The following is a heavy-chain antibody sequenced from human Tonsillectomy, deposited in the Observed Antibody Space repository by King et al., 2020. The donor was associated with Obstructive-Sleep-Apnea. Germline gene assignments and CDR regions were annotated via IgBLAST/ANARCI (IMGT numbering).Heavy chain of an antibody. J-gene: IGHJ4*02. D-gene: IGHD6-19*01. Sequence: QVQLQESGSGLVKPSETLSLTCAVSGGSISSGGYSWTWIRQPPGKGLEWIGYIYHSGSTYYNPSLKSRVTISVDRSKNQLSLNLSSVTAADTAMYYCAIVVDRLSYFDYWGQGTLVTVSS. CDR2: IYHSGST. CDR1: GGSISSGGYS. V-gene: IGHV4-30-2*01. CDR3: AIVVDRLSYFDY.